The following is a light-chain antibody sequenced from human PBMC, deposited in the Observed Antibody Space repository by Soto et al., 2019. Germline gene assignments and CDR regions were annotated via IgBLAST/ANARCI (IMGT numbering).Light chain of an antibody. J-gene: IGLJ2*01. Sequence: QSALTQPASVSGSPGQSITISCTGTSSDVGGYNYVSWYQQHPGKAPKLMIYDVSNRPSGVSNRFSGSKSGNTASLTISGLQAEDEADYYCSSYTSSSPQGVVFGRGTKLTVL. CDR2: DVS. CDR1: SSDVGGYNY. V-gene: IGLV2-14*01. CDR3: SSYTSSSPQGVV.